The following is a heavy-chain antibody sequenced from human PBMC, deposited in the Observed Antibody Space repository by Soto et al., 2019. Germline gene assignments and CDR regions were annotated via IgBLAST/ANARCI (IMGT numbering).Heavy chain of an antibody. Sequence: EVQLLESGGGFVQPGGSLKVSCTASEFNFGSYAMTWVRQAPGKGLEWVSSISFDGGSTYYGDSVKGRFTISRDNSNNTLFLQMNSLRADDTAVYYSAKAKVQWAYYFVMDVWGQGTTVTVSS. D-gene: IGHD1-26*01. V-gene: IGHV3-23*01. CDR3: AKAKVQWAYYFVMDV. J-gene: IGHJ6*02. CDR1: EFNFGSYA. CDR2: ISFDGGST.